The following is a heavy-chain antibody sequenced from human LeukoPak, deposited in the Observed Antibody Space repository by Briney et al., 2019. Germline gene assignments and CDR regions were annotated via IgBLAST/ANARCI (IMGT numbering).Heavy chain of an antibody. CDR1: GFTFSSYS. CDR3: ARDDTYYYGSGSYPCYMDV. CDR2: ISSSSSTI. V-gene: IGHV3-48*01. D-gene: IGHD3-10*01. Sequence: GGSLRLSCAASGFTFSSYSMNWVRQAPGKGLEWVSYISSSSSTIYYADSVKGRFTISRDNAKNSLYLQMNSLRAEDTAVYYCARDDTYYYGSGSYPCYMDVWGKGTTVTVSS. J-gene: IGHJ6*03.